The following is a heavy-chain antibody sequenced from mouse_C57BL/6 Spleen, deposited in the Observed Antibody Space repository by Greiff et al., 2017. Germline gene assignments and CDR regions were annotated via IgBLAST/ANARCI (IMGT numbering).Heavy chain of an antibody. CDR2: IDPEDGDT. Sequence: VQLQQSGAGLVRPGASVKLSCTASGFNINDYYMHWVQQRPEQGLEWIGRIDPEDGDTEYAPKFQGKATMTADTSSNTAYLQLSSVASDDTAVYYCAGYYGMRIDYWGQGTTLTVSS. D-gene: IGHD1-1*01. J-gene: IGHJ2*01. V-gene: IGHV14-1*01. CDR3: AGYYGMRIDY. CDR1: GFNINDYY.